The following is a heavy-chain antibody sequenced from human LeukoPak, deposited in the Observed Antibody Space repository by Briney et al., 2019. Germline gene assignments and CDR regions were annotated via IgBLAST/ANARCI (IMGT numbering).Heavy chain of an antibody. Sequence: GGSLRLSCAASGFTFSSYSMNWVRQAPGKGLEWVSAISGSGGSTYYADSVKGRFTISRDNSKNTLYLQMNSLRAEDTAVYYCAKDLANSYYDFWSGSKNAFDIWGQGTMVTVSS. CDR2: ISGSGGST. CDR1: GFTFSSYS. CDR3: AKDLANSYYDFWSGSKNAFDI. D-gene: IGHD3-3*01. J-gene: IGHJ3*02. V-gene: IGHV3-23*01.